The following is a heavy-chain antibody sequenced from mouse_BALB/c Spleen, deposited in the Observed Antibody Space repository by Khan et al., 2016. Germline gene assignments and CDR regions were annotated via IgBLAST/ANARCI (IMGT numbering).Heavy chain of an antibody. CDR3: TREYGNFRDY. V-gene: IGHV1S136*01. D-gene: IGHD2-10*02. J-gene: IGHJ4*01. CDR1: GYTFTSYV. CDR2: FNPYNDGT. Sequence: VQLQQPGPELVKPGASVKMSCKASGYTFTSYVIHWVKQKPGQGLEWIGYFNPYNDGTKYNEKFKGRATLTSDKSSSTAYMELSSLTSEDSAVFYCTREYGNFRDYWGQGTSVTVSS.